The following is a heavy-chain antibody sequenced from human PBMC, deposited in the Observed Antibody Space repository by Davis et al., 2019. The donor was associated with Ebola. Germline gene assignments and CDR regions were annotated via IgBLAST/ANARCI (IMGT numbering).Heavy chain of an antibody. J-gene: IGHJ3*02. Sequence: PSETLSLTCTVSGGSISSSSYYWSWIRQPPGKGLEWIGYIYYSGSTNYNPSLKSRVTISVDTSKNQFSLKLSSVTAADTAVYYCARSLIVLMVYGPPHAFDIWGQGTMVTVSS. CDR2: IYYSGST. D-gene: IGHD2-8*01. CDR1: GGSISSSSYY. V-gene: IGHV4-61*01. CDR3: ARSLIVLMVYGPPHAFDI.